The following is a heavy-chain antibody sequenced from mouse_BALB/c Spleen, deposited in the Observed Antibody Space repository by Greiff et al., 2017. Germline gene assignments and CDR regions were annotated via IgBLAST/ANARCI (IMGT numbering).Heavy chain of an antibody. CDR2: ISYDGSN. D-gene: IGHD4-1*01. CDR1: GYSITSGYY. V-gene: IGHV3-6*02. Sequence: ESGPGLVKPSQSLSLTCSVTGYSITSGYYWNWIRQFPGNKLEWMGYISYDGSNNYNPSLKNRISITRDTSKNQFFLKLNSVTTEDTATYYCARGETGTGYFDVWGAGTTVTVSS. J-gene: IGHJ1*01. CDR3: ARGETGTGYFDV.